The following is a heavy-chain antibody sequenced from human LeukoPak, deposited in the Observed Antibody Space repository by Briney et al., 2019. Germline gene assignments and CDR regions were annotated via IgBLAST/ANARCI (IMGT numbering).Heavy chain of an antibody. CDR3: ARPSTYYYDSSGYYSDAFDI. D-gene: IGHD3-22*01. CDR2: IYYSGST. Sequence: SETLSLTCTVSGGSISSSRYYWGWIRQPPGKGLEWIGSIYYSGSTYYNPSLKSRVTISVDTSKNQFSLKLSSVTAADTAVYYCARPSTYYYDSSGYYSDAFDIWGQGTMVTVSS. CDR1: GGSISSSRYY. J-gene: IGHJ3*02. V-gene: IGHV4-39*01.